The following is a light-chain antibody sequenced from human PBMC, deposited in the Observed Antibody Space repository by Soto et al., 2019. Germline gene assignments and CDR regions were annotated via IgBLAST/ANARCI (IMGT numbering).Light chain of an antibody. Sequence: EIVLTQSPGTLSLSPGERATLSCRASQSGISSYLAWSQQKPGQPPRLLIYGASSRATGIPDRFSGSGSGTNFTLTISRLEPEDFAVYYCHQYNSSPWTFGQGTKVEIK. J-gene: IGKJ1*01. V-gene: IGKV3-20*01. CDR2: GAS. CDR1: QSGISSY. CDR3: HQYNSSPWT.